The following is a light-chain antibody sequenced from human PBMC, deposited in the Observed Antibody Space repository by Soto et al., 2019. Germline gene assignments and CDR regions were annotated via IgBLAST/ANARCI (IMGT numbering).Light chain of an antibody. Sequence: EIVLTQSPGTLSLSPGERATLSCRASQSVSSSYLAWYQQKPDQAPRLLIYGASSRATGIPDRFSGSGSETAFMLTISRREPQDVAVYYCQQYGSSVCMFGQGTKVEIK. CDR1: QSVSSSY. CDR2: GAS. CDR3: QQYGSSVCM. V-gene: IGKV3-20*01. J-gene: IGKJ1*01.